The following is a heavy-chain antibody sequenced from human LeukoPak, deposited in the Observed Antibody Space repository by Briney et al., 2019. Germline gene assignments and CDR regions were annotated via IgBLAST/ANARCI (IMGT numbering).Heavy chain of an antibody. CDR2: ISGSGGSI. CDR3: AKEHLLSISPI. J-gene: IGHJ3*02. Sequence: GGSLRPSCAASGFTFSSYAMSWVRQAPGKGLEWVSGISGSGGSIDYADSVKGRFTISRDNSKNTLYLQMNSLRAEDTAVYYCAKEHLLSISPIWGQGTMVTVSS. V-gene: IGHV3-23*01. CDR1: GFTFSSYA. D-gene: IGHD3-16*02.